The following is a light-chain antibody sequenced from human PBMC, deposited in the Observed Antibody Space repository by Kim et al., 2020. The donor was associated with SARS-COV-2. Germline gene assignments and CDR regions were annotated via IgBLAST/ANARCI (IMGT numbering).Light chain of an antibody. Sequence: SPVERATLSCRASQSVSSYLAWYQQKPGQAPRLLIYDASNRATGIPARFSGSGSGTDFTLTISSLEPEDFAVYYCQQRSNWPIFTFGPGTKVDIK. V-gene: IGKV3-11*01. CDR2: DAS. CDR3: QQRSNWPIFT. CDR1: QSVSSY. J-gene: IGKJ3*01.